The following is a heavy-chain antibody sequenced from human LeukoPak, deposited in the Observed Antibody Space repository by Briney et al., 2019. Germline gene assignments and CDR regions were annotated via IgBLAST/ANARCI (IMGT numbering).Heavy chain of an antibody. CDR2: INDSGGST. CDR3: AETLKLGISTGYFDH. V-gene: IGHV3-23*01. Sequence: GGSLRLSCAASGFTFSSYAMSWVRQAPGKGLEWVSGINDSGGSTYYADSVKGRFTISRDNSKNTLYLQMNSLRAEDTAVYYCAETLKLGISTGYFDHWGQGTLVTVSS. CDR1: GFTFSSYA. J-gene: IGHJ4*02. D-gene: IGHD3-9*01.